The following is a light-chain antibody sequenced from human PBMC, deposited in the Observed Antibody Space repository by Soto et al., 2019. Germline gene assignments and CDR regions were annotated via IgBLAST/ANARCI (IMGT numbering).Light chain of an antibody. Sequence: EIVLTQSPATLSLPPGERATLSCRASQSVSSYLAWYQQKPGQAPRLLIYDASNRAPGIPARFSGSGSGTDFTLTISSLEPEDFAVYYCQQRTNWPPWTFGQGTKVEIK. V-gene: IGKV3-11*01. J-gene: IGKJ1*01. CDR3: QQRTNWPPWT. CDR1: QSVSSY. CDR2: DAS.